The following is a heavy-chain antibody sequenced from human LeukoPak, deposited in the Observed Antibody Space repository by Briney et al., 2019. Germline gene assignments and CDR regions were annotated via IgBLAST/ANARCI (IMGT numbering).Heavy chain of an antibody. D-gene: IGHD6-19*01. V-gene: IGHV1-18*01. Sequence: ASVKVSCKASGYTFTSYGISWVRQAPGQGLEWMGWISAYNGNTNYAQKLQGRVTMATDTSTSTAYMELRSLRSDDTAVYYCARVADAPWLVPLWGQGTLVTVSS. J-gene: IGHJ4*02. CDR2: ISAYNGNT. CDR3: ARVADAPWLVPL. CDR1: GYTFTSYG.